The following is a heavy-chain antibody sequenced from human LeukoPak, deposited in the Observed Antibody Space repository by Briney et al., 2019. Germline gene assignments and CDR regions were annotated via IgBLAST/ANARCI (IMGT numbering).Heavy chain of an antibody. J-gene: IGHJ3*02. CDR1: GFTVSSNY. CDR3: ARALYYDFWSGSPDDAFDI. V-gene: IGHV3-53*01. D-gene: IGHD3-3*01. CDR2: IYSGGST. Sequence: PGGSLRLSCAASGFTVSSNYMSWVRQAPGKGLEWVSVIYSGGSTYYADSVKGRFTISRDNSKNTLYLQMNSLRAEDTAVYYCARALYYDFWSGSPDDAFDIWGQGTMVTVSS.